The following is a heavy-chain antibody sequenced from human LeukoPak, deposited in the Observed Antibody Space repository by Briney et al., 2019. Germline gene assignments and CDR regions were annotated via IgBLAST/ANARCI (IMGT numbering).Heavy chain of an antibody. Sequence: ASVKVSCQASEYTSSDFYLNWVRQAPGQGLEWMGWINPYTGATIYAQNFQGRVTMTWDASIGTGYVELTRLTSDDTALYYCATSPATHTRDPWGKGTLVTVSS. CDR3: ATSPATHTRDP. CDR2: INPYTGAT. V-gene: IGHV1-2*02. CDR1: EYTSSDFY. J-gene: IGHJ5*02.